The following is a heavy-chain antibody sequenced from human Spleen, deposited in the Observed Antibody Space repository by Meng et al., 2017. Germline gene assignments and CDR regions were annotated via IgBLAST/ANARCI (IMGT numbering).Heavy chain of an antibody. J-gene: IGHJ4*02. Sequence: RLVQSGAELKKPGASVKVSCKPSGYTFTAYYIHWVRQAPGQGLEWMGHINPDTGDTLYAQKFQGRVSMTGDTSISTAYVELSGLRSDDTAVYYCARDENISLGKLFGDYWGQGTLVTVSS. CDR1: GYTFTAYY. V-gene: IGHV1-2*06. CDR2: INPDTGDT. D-gene: IGHD2-21*01. CDR3: ARDENISLGKLFGDY.